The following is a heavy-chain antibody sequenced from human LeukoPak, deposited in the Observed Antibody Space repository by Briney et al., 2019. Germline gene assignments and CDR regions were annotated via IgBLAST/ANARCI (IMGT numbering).Heavy chain of an antibody. Sequence: ASVKVSCKTSGYTFTDYYMHWVRQAPGQGLEWMGWINPNSGGTNYAQKFQGRVTMTRDTSISTAYMELSSLRSDDTALYYCARDTEMATIGFDYWGQGTLVTVSS. V-gene: IGHV1-2*02. CDR1: GYTFTDYY. D-gene: IGHD5-24*01. CDR2: INPNSGGT. CDR3: ARDTEMATIGFDY. J-gene: IGHJ4*02.